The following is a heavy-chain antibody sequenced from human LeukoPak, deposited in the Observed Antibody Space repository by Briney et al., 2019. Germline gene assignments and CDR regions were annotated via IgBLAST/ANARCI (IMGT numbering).Heavy chain of an antibody. Sequence: PSETLSLTCAVYGGSFSGYYWSWIRQPPGKGLEWIGEINDSRTTIYNPSLKRRVTISVDTSKNQFSLKLSSVTAADTAVYYCARVGRDDFWSGYGYYCYMDVWGKGTTVTVSS. CDR3: ARVGRDDFWSGYGYYCYMDV. CDR1: GGSFSGYY. V-gene: IGHV4-34*01. J-gene: IGHJ6*03. CDR2: INDSRTT. D-gene: IGHD3-3*01.